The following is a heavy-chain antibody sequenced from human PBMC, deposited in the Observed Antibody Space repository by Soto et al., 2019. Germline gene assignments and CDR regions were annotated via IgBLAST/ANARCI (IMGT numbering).Heavy chain of an antibody. D-gene: IGHD3-10*01. CDR3: AREGGSGGDYYYGMDV. J-gene: IGHJ6*02. V-gene: IGHV4-30-4*01. Sequence: SETLSLTCTVSGGSISSGDYYWSWIRQPPGKGLEWIGYIYYSGSTYYNPSLKSRVTISVDTSKNQFSLKLSSVTAADTAVYYCAREGGSGGDYYYGMDVWGQGTTVTVSS. CDR1: GGSISSGDYY. CDR2: IYYSGST.